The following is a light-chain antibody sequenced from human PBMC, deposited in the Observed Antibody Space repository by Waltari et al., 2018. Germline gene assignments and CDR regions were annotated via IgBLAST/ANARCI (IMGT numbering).Light chain of an antibody. CDR2: SAS. V-gene: IGKV3-15*01. Sequence: EIVMTQSPATLSVSPGDRAILSCTASQSVSGDLAWYPQTPGQAPRLLIYSASTRVTGIPARFSCRGSGTEFTLTISSLQSEDFAVYHCQQYNDWLAPTFGGGTKVEI. CDR1: QSVSGD. J-gene: IGKJ4*01. CDR3: QQYNDWLAPT.